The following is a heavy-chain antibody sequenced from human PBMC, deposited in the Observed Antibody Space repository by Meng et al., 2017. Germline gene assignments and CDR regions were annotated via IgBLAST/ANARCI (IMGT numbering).Heavy chain of an antibody. CDR3: ARGGDYYGSGSFDY. D-gene: IGHD3-10*01. V-gene: IGHV3-33*01. CDR2: IWYDGSNK. Sequence: GESLKISCAASGFTFSSYGMHWVRQAPGKGLEWVAVIWYDGSNKYYADSVKGRFTISRDNSKNTLYLQMNSLRAEDTAVYYCARGGDYYGSGSFDYWGQGTLVTVSS. CDR1: GFTFSSYG. J-gene: IGHJ4*02.